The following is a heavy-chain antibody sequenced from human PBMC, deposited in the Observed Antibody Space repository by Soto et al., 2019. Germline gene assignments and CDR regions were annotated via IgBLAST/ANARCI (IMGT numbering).Heavy chain of an antibody. CDR2: FDPEDGET. J-gene: IGHJ4*02. D-gene: IGHD6-19*01. Sequence: GASVKVSCKVSGYTLTELSMHWVRQAPGKGLEWMGGFDPEDGETIYAQKFQGRVTMTEDTSTDTAYMELSGLRSEDTAVYYCATVGYSSGRFVAFDYWGQGTLVTVSS. CDR3: ATVGYSSGRFVAFDY. CDR1: GYTLTELS. V-gene: IGHV1-24*01.